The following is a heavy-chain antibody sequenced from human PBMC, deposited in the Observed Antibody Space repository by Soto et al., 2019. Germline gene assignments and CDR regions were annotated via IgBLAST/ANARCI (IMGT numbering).Heavy chain of an antibody. CDR3: AKDRGRHDAFNI. Sequence: VGSLRLSCACSVYNFGGFWMHWVRQAPGKGLVWVSRIDNGGTNTVYADAVKGRFTISRDNAKNTLYLQMNSLRAEDTAVYYCAKDRGRHDAFNIWGQGTMVTVSS. V-gene: IGHV3-74*01. J-gene: IGHJ3*02. CDR1: VYNFGGFW. CDR2: IDNGGTNT.